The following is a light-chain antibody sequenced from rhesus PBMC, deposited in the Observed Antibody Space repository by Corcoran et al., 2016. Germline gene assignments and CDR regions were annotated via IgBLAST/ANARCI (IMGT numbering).Light chain of an antibody. CDR2: DSS. CDR3: KQYYSWSRT. Sequence: EIVMTQSPATLSLSPGERATLSCRASQSVSTSVAWFQQQPEQAPGLLMYDSSNRATAIPSRFSGSGSGTDFTLIISSLEAEDVGVYYCKQYYSWSRTFGQGTKVEI. J-gene: IGKJ1*01. CDR1: QSVSTS. V-gene: IGKV3S9*01.